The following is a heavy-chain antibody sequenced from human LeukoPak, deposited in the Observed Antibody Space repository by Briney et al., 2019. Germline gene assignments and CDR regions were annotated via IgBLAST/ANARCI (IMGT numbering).Heavy chain of an antibody. D-gene: IGHD2-21*01. J-gene: IGHJ6*04. CDR1: GYTFTSYG. V-gene: IGHV1-18*01. Sequence: ASVKVSCKASGYTFTSYGISWVRQAPGQGLEWMGWIIAYNGNTNYAQKLQGRVTMTTDTSTSTAYMELRSLGSDDTAVYYCAICPPYAPVVLDVWGKGTTVTISS. CDR3: AICPPYAPVVLDV. CDR2: IIAYNGNT.